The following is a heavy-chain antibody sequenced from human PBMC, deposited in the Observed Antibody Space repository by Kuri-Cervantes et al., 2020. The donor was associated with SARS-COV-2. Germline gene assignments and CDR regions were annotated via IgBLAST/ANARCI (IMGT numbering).Heavy chain of an antibody. D-gene: IGHD1-1*01. J-gene: IGHJ3*02. Sequence: GESLKISCAASGFTVSSNYMSWVRQAPGKGLEWVSVIYSDGGTYYADSVKGRFTISRDNYKNTLYLQMNSLRAEDKAVYYCARRESWKGDFDIWGQGTMVTVSS. CDR1: GFTVSSNY. V-gene: IGHV3-53*01. CDR2: IYSDGGT. CDR3: ARRESWKGDFDI.